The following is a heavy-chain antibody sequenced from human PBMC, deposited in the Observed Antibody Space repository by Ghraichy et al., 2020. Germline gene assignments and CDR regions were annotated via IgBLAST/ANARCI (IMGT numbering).Heavy chain of an antibody. V-gene: IGHV3-21*01. CDR3: ARVADIVVVEPQGAFDI. J-gene: IGHJ3*02. CDR2: ISSSSSYI. CDR1: GFTFSSYS. Sequence: ETLSLTCAASGFTFSSYSMNWVRQAPGKGLEWVSSISSSSSYIYYADSVKGRFTISRDNAKNSLYLQMNSLRAEDTAVYYCARVADIVVVEPQGAFDIWGQGTMVTVSS. D-gene: IGHD2-15*01.